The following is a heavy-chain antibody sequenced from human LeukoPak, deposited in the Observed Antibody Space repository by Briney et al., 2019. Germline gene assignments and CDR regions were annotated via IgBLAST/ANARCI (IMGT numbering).Heavy chain of an antibody. CDR1: GFIFSTYG. CDR2: VWSGGKNK. V-gene: IGHV3-33*06. Sequence: GTSLRLSCAASGFIFSTYGMHWVRQAPGKGLEWVAVVWSGGKNKYYSDSVKGRFTISRDNSKNTLYLEMNSLRAEGTAVYYCAKDGQVGAIGYFDYRGQGTLVTVSS. CDR3: AKDGQVGAIGYFDY. D-gene: IGHD1-26*01. J-gene: IGHJ4*02.